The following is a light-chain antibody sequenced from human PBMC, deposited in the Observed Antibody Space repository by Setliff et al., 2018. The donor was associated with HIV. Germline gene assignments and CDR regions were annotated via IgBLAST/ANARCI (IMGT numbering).Light chain of an antibody. J-gene: IGLJ1*01. V-gene: IGLV1-40*01. Sequence: QSVLTQPPSVSGAPGQRVTISCTGSSSNIGAGYDVHWYQHLPGTAPKLLIYGNTNRPSGVPDRFSGSKSGTPASLAITGLQPEDEADYYCQSYDSRLSRVFGTGTKVTV. CDR3: QSYDSRLSRV. CDR2: GNT. CDR1: SSNIGAGYD.